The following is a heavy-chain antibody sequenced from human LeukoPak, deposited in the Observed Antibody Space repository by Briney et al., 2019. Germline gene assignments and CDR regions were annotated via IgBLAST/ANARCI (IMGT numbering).Heavy chain of an antibody. D-gene: IGHD4-17*01. V-gene: IGHV3-30*18. CDR3: AKDPLWEDYGDPAFDN. CDR2: ISYDGSNK. J-gene: IGHJ4*02. Sequence: QPGRSLRLSCAASGFTFSSYGMHWVRQAPGEGLEWVAVISYDGSNKYYADSVKGRFTISRDNSKNTLYLQMNSPRAEDTAVYYCAKDPLWEDYGDPAFDNWGQGTLVTVSS. CDR1: GFTFSSYG.